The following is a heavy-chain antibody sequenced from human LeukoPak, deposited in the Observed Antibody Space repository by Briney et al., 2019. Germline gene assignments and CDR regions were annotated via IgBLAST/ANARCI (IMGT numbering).Heavy chain of an antibody. V-gene: IGHV4-39*02. J-gene: IGHJ4*02. CDR2: VYYSGNT. D-gene: IGHD1-26*01. CDR3: ATGRYSGSVDY. CDR1: GDSIRSSSSYY. Sequence: PSETLSLTCTVSGDSIRSSSSYYWGWIRQPPGKGLEWIGSVYYSGNTYYNPSLKTRVTISPETSKNHFYLTLSSLTAADTAVYYCATGRYSGSVDYWGEGILVTVSS.